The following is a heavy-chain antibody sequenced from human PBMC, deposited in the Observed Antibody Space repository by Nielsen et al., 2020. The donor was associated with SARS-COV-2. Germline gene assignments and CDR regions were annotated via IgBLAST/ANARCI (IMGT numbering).Heavy chain of an antibody. D-gene: IGHD2-2*01. V-gene: IGHV3-30*02. J-gene: IGHJ6*02. CDR3: AKDWGRYCSSTSCPLGGMDV. CDR2: IRYDGSNK. Sequence: WIRQPPGKGLEWVAFIRYDGSNKYYADSVKGRFTTSRDNSKNTLYLQMNSLRAEDTAVYYCAKDWGRYCSSTSCPLGGMDVWGQGTTVTVSS.